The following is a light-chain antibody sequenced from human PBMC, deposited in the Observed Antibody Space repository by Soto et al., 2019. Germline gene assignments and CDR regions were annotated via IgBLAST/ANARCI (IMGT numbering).Light chain of an antibody. J-gene: IGKJ3*01. CDR3: QQYNRWPLT. Sequence: IVLTKSTDTLSVSPGERATLSCTASQSVNNNVAWYQQKRGHTPRLLSYSASYEATGTPARFSGSGSGSGFTLTISSLQSEDFAVYYCQQYNRWPLTFGPGTKVDIK. V-gene: IGKV3-15*01. CDR1: QSVNNN. CDR2: SAS.